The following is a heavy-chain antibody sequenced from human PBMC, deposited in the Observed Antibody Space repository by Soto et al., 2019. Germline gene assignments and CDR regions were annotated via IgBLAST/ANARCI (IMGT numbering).Heavy chain of an antibody. D-gene: IGHD1-26*01. CDR2: IIPIFGTT. CDR1: GGTFSSYS. CDR3: ARDAGRNSGGIDY. V-gene: IGHV1-69*01. J-gene: IGHJ4*02. Sequence: QVQLVQSGAEVKKPGSSVKVSCKASGGTFSSYSINWVRQAPGQGLEWMGEIIPIFGTTNYAEKFQGRVTITTGESTSTAYMELSSLRSEDTAVYYCARDAGRNSGGIDYWGQGTLVTVSS.